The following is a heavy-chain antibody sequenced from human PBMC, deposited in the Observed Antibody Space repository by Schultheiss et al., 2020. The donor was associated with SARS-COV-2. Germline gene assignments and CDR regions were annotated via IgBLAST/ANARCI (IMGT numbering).Heavy chain of an antibody. CDR2: ISGSGGST. Sequence: GGSLRLSCAASGFTFSSYAMSWVRQAPGKGLEWVSAISGSGGSTYYADSVKGRFNISRDNSQNTLYLQMNSLRAEDTAVYYCAKDTIDYYYDRSGYLDYWGQGTLVTVSS. D-gene: IGHD3-22*01. CDR3: AKDTIDYYYDRSGYLDY. J-gene: IGHJ4*02. CDR1: GFTFSSYA. V-gene: IGHV3-23*01.